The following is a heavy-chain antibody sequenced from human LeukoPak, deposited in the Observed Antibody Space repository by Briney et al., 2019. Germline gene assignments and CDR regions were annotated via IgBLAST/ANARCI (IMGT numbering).Heavy chain of an antibody. J-gene: IGHJ6*03. CDR3: AKDLLFDYYYMDV. Sequence: HTGGSLRLSCAASGFTFCSYGMHWVRQAPGKGLEWVAFIRYDGSNKYYADSVKGRFTISRDNSKNTLYLQMNSLRAEDTAVYYCAKDLLFDYYYMDVWGKGTTVTVSS. V-gene: IGHV3-30*02. CDR2: IRYDGSNK. CDR1: GFTFCSYG. D-gene: IGHD2-21*02.